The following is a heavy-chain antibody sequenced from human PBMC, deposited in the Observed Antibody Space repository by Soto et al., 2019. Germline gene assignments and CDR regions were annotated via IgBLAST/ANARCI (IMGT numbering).Heavy chain of an antibody. CDR2: ITSGGTVT. CDR3: ARGRYALGV. CDR1: GFRVSDYE. V-gene: IGHV3-48*03. D-gene: IGHD3-9*01. Sequence: PGGSLRLSCAVSGFRVSDYEMKWVRQAPGKGLEWISLITSGGTVTYYGDSVKGRFTISRDDADNSLYLQMNSLGVEDTAIYYCARGRYALGVWGQGTTVTVSS. J-gene: IGHJ6*02.